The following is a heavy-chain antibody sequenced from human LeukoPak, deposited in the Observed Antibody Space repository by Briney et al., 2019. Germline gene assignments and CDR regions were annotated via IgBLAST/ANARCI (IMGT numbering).Heavy chain of an antibody. CDR3: ARDHRYYYDSSGYSHYYYGMDV. J-gene: IGHJ6*02. CDR1: GGSISSYY. CDR2: IYYSGST. V-gene: IGHV4-59*01. Sequence: SETLSLTCTVSGGSISSYYWSWIRQPPGKGLEWIGYIYYSGSTNYNPSLKSRVTISVDTSKNQFSLKLSSVTAADTAVYYCARDHRYYYDSSGYSHYYYGMDVWGQGTTVTVSS. D-gene: IGHD3-22*01.